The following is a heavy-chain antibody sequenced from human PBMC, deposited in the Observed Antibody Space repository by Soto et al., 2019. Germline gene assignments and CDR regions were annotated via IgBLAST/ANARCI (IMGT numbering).Heavy chain of an antibody. Sequence: QVQLVESGGGVVQPGRSLRLSCAASGFTFSSYGMHWVRQAPGKGLEWVAVISYDGSNKYYADSVKGRFTISRDNSKNTLYLQMNSLRAEDTAVYYCAKDETKVVVAATPPDYWGQGTLVTVSS. J-gene: IGHJ4*02. CDR3: AKDETKVVVAATPPDY. CDR1: GFTFSSYG. CDR2: ISYDGSNK. D-gene: IGHD2-15*01. V-gene: IGHV3-30*18.